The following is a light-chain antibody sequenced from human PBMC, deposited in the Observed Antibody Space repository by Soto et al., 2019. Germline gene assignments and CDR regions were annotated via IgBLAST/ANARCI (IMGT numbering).Light chain of an antibody. V-gene: IGKV3-15*01. J-gene: IGKJ1*01. Sequence: EILMTQSPGSLSVTPGERVTLSCRTSQSDSMQVAWYQHRPGQAPRLLIYDASGRAAGIPARFSGSGSATEFTLTISSLQSEDFALYYCQHTLKWPPTFGQGTKVDIK. CDR1: QSDSMQ. CDR2: DAS. CDR3: QHTLKWPPT.